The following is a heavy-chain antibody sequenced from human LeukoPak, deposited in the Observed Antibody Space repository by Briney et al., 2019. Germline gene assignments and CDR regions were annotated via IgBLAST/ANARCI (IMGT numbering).Heavy chain of an antibody. CDR2: IYYSGST. D-gene: IGHD3-3*01. CDR3: ARSSGYERYYFDY. J-gene: IGHJ4*02. Sequence: PSETLSLTCTFSAVSISSYYWSWIRQPPGKGLEWIGYIYYSGSTNYNLSLKSRVTISVDTSKNQFSLKLSSVTASDTGVYYCARSSGYERYYFDYWRQGTLVTVSS. CDR1: AVSISSYY. V-gene: IGHV4-59*01.